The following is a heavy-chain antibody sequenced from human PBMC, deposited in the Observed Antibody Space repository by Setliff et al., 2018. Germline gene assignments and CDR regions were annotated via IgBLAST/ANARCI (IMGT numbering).Heavy chain of an antibody. CDR3: ARESATIGEFPLYYFDK. CDR1: GGSISSGGFY. V-gene: IGHV4-61*09. Sequence: SETLSLTCSVSGGSISSGGFYWSWIRQSAGRGLEWIGHFHTGGATDYNLSLKSRVTISLGSSKNQFSLRLSSVTAADAAVYFCARESATIGEFPLYYFDKWGQGIPVTVSS. D-gene: IGHD3-10*01. J-gene: IGHJ4*02. CDR2: FHTGGAT.